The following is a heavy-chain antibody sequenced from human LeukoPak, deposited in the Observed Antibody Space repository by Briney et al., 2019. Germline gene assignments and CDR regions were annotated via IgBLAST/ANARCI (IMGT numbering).Heavy chain of an antibody. CDR3: ARSTSGTFDY. CDR2: ITSDRRTI. D-gene: IGHD6-13*01. CDR1: GFTFSIYS. V-gene: IGHV3-48*01. Sequence: GGSLRLSCAASGFTFSIYSMNWVRQAPGKGLEGGSYITSDRRTISYADPVKGRFTISRDNDKRLLYLQMDSLRAGDTAIYYCARSTSGTFDYWGQGMLVTVSS. J-gene: IGHJ4*02.